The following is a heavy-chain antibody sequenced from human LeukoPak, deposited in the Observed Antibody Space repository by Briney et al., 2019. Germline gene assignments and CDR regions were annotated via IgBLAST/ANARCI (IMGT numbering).Heavy chain of an antibody. CDR3: ARDASSGYFGY. CDR2: ISAYNGNT. V-gene: IGHV1-18*01. D-gene: IGHD3-22*01. CDR1: GYTFTSYG. Sequence: GASVKVSCKASGYTFTSYGISWVRQAPGQGLEWMGWISAYNGNTNYAQKFQGRVTMTRNTSISTAYMELSSLRSEDTAVYYCARDASSGYFGYWGQGTLVTVSS. J-gene: IGHJ4*02.